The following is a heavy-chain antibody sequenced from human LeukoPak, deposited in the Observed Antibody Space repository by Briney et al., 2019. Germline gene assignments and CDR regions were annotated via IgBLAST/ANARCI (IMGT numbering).Heavy chain of an antibody. CDR3: AKTPVGGYRTNGVCYQSPYFDY. J-gene: IGHJ4*02. CDR1: GFTFNSYA. V-gene: IGHV3-23*01. CDR2: ISGSGGST. Sequence: GGPLRLSCAASGFTFNSYAMSWVRQAPGKGLEWVSAISGSGGSTYYADSVKGRFTISRDNSKNTLYLQMNSLRAEDTAVYYCAKTPVGGYRTNGVCYQSPYFDYWGQGTLVTVSS. D-gene: IGHD2-8*01.